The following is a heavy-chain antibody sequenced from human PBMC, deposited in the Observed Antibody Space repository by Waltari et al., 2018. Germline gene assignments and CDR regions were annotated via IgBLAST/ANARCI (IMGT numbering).Heavy chain of an antibody. D-gene: IGHD3-10*01. Sequence: QVRLQESGPGLVKPSETLSLTCTVSAASISSYYWSWSRQPPGKGLEWIAYTYFSGSTSYNPSLKSRVARSGDTSKKQFSRRLSSVTAADTAVYYCARGDTSNWFASYFDFWGQGILVSVSS. J-gene: IGHJ4*02. CDR3: ARGDTSNWFASYFDF. CDR1: AASISSYY. CDR2: TYFSGST. V-gene: IGHV4-59*01.